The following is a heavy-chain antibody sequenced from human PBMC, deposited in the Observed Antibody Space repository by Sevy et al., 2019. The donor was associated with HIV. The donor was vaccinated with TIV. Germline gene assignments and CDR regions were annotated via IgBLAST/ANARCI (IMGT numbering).Heavy chain of an antibody. V-gene: IGHV3-74*01. CDR3: ASPTYYDFWSGSNYYGMDV. CDR2: INSGGSST. J-gene: IGHJ6*02. Sequence: GGSLRLSCAASGFTFSSYWMHWVRQAPGKGLVWVSRINSGGSSTSYADSVKGRFTISRDNAKNTLYLQMNSLRAEDTAVYYCASPTYYDFWSGSNYYGMDVWGQGTTVTVSS. D-gene: IGHD3-3*01. CDR1: GFTFSSYW.